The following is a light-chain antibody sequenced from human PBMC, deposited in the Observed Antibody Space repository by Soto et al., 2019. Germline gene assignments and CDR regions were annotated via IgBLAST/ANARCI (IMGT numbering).Light chain of an antibody. CDR2: TTD. CDR3: AAWDDSLNGHV. V-gene: IGLV1-44*01. CDR1: SSNIGGNV. J-gene: IGLJ1*01. Sequence: QSVLTQPPSVSGTPGQRVTISCSGRSSNIGGNVVNWYQQLPGTAPRLLMYTTDQRPSGVPDRFSGSKSGTSASLAISGLQSEDEADHYCAAWDDSLNGHVFGTGTKLTVL.